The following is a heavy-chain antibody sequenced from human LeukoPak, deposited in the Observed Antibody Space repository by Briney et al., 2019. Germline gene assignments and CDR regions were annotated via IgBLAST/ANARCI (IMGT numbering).Heavy chain of an antibody. CDR3: ARGPILLWIHNGMDV. D-gene: IGHD3-10*01. J-gene: IGHJ6*02. CDR2: IRSEAYGETT. Sequence: GGSLRLSCLGSGFIFGEHAISWVRQAPGKALEWVGFIRSEAYGETTEYAASVSGRFIISRDNTRGIAYLQMNNLKIEDTAVYYCARGPILLWIHNGMDVWGPGTTATVSS. V-gene: IGHV3-49*04. CDR1: GFIFGEHA.